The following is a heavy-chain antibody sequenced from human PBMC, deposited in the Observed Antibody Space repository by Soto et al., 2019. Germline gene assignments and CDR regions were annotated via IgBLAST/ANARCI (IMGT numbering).Heavy chain of an antibody. CDR3: ARGMTTVTTFDY. V-gene: IGHV4-30-2*01. D-gene: IGHD4-17*01. J-gene: IGHJ4*02. CDR1: GGSISSGGYS. Sequence: SETLSLTCAVSGGSISSGGYSCNWIRQPPGKGLEWIGYTYHSGSTYYNPSLKSRVTISVDRSKNQFSLKLSSVTAADTAVYYCARGMTTVTTFDYWGQGTLVTVS. CDR2: TYHSGST.